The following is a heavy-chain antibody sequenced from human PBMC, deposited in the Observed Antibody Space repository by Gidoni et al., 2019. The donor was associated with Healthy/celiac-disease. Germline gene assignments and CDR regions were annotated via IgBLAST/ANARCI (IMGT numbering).Heavy chain of an antibody. CDR3: AGGGAEYYFDY. CDR2: IIPILGIA. J-gene: IGHJ4*02. CDR1: GGTFSSYA. Sequence: SSVKVSCKASGGTFSSYAISWVRQAPGQGLEWMGRIIPILGIANYAQKFQGRVTITADKSTSTAYMELSSLRSEDTAVYYCAGGGAEYYFDYWGQGTLVTVSS. D-gene: IGHD3-10*01. V-gene: IGHV1-69*04.